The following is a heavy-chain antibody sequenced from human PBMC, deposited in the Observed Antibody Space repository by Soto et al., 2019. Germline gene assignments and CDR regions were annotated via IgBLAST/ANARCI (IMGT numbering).Heavy chain of an antibody. D-gene: IGHD5-12*01. V-gene: IGHV4-4*02. J-gene: IGHJ3*02. Sequence: TLSLTCAVSSGSISSSNWWSWVRQPPGKGLEWIGEIYHSGSTNYNPSLKSRVTISVDKSKNQFSLKLNSVTPEDTAVYYCARDNVIGSRWLRFEVAFDIWGQGTMVTVSS. CDR3: ARDNVIGSRWLRFEVAFDI. CDR2: IYHSGST. CDR1: SGSISSSNW.